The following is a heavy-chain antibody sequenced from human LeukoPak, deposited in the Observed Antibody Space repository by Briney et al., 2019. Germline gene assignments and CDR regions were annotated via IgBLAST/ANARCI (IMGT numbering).Heavy chain of an antibody. Sequence: PGGSLRLSCAASGFTFSSYSMNWVRQAPGKGLEWVSSISSSSSYIYYADSVKGRFTIYRDNAKNSLYLQMNSLGAEDTAVYYCARGLDFWSGYYYYYMDVWGEGTTVTVSS. D-gene: IGHD3-3*01. CDR1: GFTFSSYS. J-gene: IGHJ6*03. CDR3: ARGLDFWSGYYYYYMDV. CDR2: ISSSSSYI. V-gene: IGHV3-21*01.